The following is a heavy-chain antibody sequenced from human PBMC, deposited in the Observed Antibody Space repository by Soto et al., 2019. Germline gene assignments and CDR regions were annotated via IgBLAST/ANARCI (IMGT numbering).Heavy chain of an antibody. CDR3: ARDQLGLVVPDAIGDGYYYGMDV. J-gene: IGHJ6*02. D-gene: IGHD2-2*02. Sequence: GGSLRLSCEASGFTFSSYWMSWVRQAPGKGLEWVANVRQDGSQKYLVDSVKGRFTISRDNPKNTMYLQMNSLRAEDTAVYYCARDQLGLVVPDAIGDGYYYGMDVWGQVTTVSVSS. CDR2: VRQDGSQK. CDR1: GFTFSSYW. V-gene: IGHV3-7*01.